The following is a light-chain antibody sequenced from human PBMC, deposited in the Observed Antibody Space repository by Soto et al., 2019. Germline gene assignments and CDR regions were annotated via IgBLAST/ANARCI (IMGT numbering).Light chain of an antibody. CDR2: GAS. Sequence: TQSQATLSVAPGERAALSCRASESVSSNLAWYQQRPGQAPRLPIYGASSRATGIPDRFSGSGSGTDFTLTISRLEPEDFAVYYCQQYGSSPRTFGQGTKVDIK. J-gene: IGKJ1*01. CDR1: ESVSSN. V-gene: IGKV3-20*01. CDR3: QQYGSSPRT.